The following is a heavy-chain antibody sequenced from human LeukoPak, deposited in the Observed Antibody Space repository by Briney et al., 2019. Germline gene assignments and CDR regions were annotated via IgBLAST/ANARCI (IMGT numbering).Heavy chain of an antibody. CDR3: AKDRGDVSSPFDY. J-gene: IGHJ4*02. V-gene: IGHV3-30*18. CDR2: VSYDGHNK. CDR1: GFAFNNYA. D-gene: IGHD2-21*02. Sequence: GGSLRLSCAASGFAFNNYALHWVRQAPGTGLEWVALVSYDGHNKFYADSVKGRFSISRDNSKNTLYLQMNSLKTDDTAVYYCAKDRGDVSSPFDYWGRGTLVTVSS.